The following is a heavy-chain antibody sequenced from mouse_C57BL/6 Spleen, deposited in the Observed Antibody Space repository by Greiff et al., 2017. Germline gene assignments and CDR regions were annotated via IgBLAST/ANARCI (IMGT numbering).Heavy chain of an antibody. CDR1: GYTFTSYW. Sequence: QVQLQQPGAELVKPGASVKLSCKASGYTFTSYWMHWVKQRPGQGLEWIGMIHPNSGSTNYNEKFKSKATLTVDKSSSTAYMQLSSLTSEDSAVYYCARHDYDDYAMDDWGQGTSVTVSS. CDR3: ARHDYDDYAMDD. D-gene: IGHD2-4*01. V-gene: IGHV1-64*01. J-gene: IGHJ4*01. CDR2: IHPNSGST.